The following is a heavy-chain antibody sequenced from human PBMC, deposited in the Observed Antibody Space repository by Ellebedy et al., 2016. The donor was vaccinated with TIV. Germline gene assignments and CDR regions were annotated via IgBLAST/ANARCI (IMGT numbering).Heavy chain of an antibody. CDR1: GFTFSNYA. D-gene: IGHD6-19*01. V-gene: IGHV3-64D*06. CDR2: ISSKGGST. Sequence: GGSLRLSCSASGFTFSNYAMHWVRQAPGKVLEYVSAISSKGGSTYYADSVKGRFTMSRDNSKNTLYLQMSSLRPEDTAVYYCVKGDWAYSTGWYYFDYWGQGTLVTVSS. J-gene: IGHJ4*02. CDR3: VKGDWAYSTGWYYFDY.